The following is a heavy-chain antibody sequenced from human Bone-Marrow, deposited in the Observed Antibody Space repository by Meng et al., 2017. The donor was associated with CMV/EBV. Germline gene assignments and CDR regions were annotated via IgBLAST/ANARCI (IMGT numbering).Heavy chain of an antibody. CDR2: INPNSGGT. Sequence: ASVKVSCKASGYTFTAHYFHWVRQAPGQGLEWMGWINPNSGGTNYAQKFQGRVTMTRDTSISTAYMELSRLRSDDTAVYYCARRLPTGRYCSSTSCLPQFNGMDVWAQGTTVTVPS. J-gene: IGHJ6*02. V-gene: IGHV1-2*02. CDR1: GYTFTAHY. D-gene: IGHD2-2*01. CDR3: ARRLPTGRYCSSTSCLPQFNGMDV.